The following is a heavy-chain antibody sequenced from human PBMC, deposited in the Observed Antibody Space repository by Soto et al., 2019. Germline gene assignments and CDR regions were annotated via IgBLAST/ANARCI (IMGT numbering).Heavy chain of an antibody. CDR2: SSAYIGNT. CDR3: ASSSNCPQPYYFDY. D-gene: IGHD7-27*01. Sequence: ASVKVSCKASGYTFTNYVISWVLQAPGQGVEWMGWSSAYIGNTNYAEKLQGRVTITTDTSTSTAYMELSSLRSEDTAVYYCASSSNCPQPYYFDYWGQATLVTVSS. CDR1: GYTFTNYV. J-gene: IGHJ4*02. V-gene: IGHV1-18*04.